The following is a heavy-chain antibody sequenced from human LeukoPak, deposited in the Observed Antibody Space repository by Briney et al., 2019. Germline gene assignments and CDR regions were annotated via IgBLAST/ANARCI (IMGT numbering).Heavy chain of an antibody. CDR2: INHSGST. CDR3: ARGSALDILTGYKLYYFDY. Sequence: SETLSLTCAVYGGSFSGYYWSWIRQPPGKGLEWIGEINHSGSTNYNPSLKSRVTISVDTSKNQFSLKLSSVTAADTAVYYCARGSALDILTGYKLYYFDYWGQGTLVTVSS. V-gene: IGHV4-34*01. J-gene: IGHJ4*02. CDR1: GGSFSGYY. D-gene: IGHD3-9*01.